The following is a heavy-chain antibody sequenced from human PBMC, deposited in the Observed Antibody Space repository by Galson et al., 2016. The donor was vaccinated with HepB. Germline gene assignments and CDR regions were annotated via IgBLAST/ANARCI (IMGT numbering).Heavy chain of an antibody. V-gene: IGHV4-31*03. CDR1: GAYISRGGYY. CDR2: IYYVGNA. J-gene: IGHJ6*02. CDR3: ARVGDGMDV. Sequence: TLSLTCTVSGAYISRGGYYWSWIRQRPGKGLEWIGYIYYVGNANYNPSLKSRVMVSVDTSKNQFSLNLNSVTAADTAVYYCARVGDGMDVWGQGTTVTVSS. D-gene: IGHD3-16*01.